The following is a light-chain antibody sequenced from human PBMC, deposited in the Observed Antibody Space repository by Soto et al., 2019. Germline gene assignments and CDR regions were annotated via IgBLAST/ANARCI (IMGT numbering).Light chain of an antibody. CDR3: QQHISWPLT. Sequence: EIVMTQSPATLSVSPWERATLSCRASQSVSSNLAWYQQKPGQAPRLLVYDASNRATGIPTRFSGSGSGTDFTLTISNLEPEDFAVYYCQQHISWPLTFGGGTKVDIK. J-gene: IGKJ4*01. CDR1: QSVSSN. CDR2: DAS. V-gene: IGKV3-11*01.